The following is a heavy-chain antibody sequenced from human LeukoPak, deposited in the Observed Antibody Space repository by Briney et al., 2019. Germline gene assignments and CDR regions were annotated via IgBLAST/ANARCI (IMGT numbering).Heavy chain of an antibody. V-gene: IGHV1-46*01. CDR3: ARAHTSAPGTLFDY. J-gene: IGHJ4*02. Sequence: ASVKVSCKASGYTFSTYYMHWVRQAPGQGLEWLGRVNPGGSSTSYAQKFQGRVTMTTDTSTSTLYMELSSLGSDDTAAYYCARAHTSAPGTLFDYWGQGTLVTVSS. CDR2: VNPGGSST. CDR1: GYTFSTYY. D-gene: IGHD3-3*01.